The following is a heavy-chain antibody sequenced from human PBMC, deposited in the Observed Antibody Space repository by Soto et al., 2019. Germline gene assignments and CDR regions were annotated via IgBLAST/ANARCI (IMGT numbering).Heavy chain of an antibody. CDR2: ISGSGGST. CDR3: AKEALLWFGELLFRGVISDP. J-gene: IGHJ5*02. CDR1: GFTFSSYA. Sequence: PGGSLRLSCAASGFTFSSYAMSWVRQAPGKGLEWVSAISGSGGSTYYADSVKGRFTISRDNSKNTLYLQMNSLRAEDTAVYYCAKEALLWFGELLFRGVISDPWGQGTLVTVSS. V-gene: IGHV3-23*01. D-gene: IGHD3-10*01.